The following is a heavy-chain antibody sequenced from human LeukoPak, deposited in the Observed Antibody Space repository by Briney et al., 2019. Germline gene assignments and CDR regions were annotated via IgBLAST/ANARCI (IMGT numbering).Heavy chain of an antibody. D-gene: IGHD3-22*01. CDR1: GFTFDDYA. V-gene: IGHV3-9*01. CDR3: ARDFSYYYDSSGQGSDAFDI. J-gene: IGHJ3*02. Sequence: PGGSLRLSCAASGFTFDDYAMHWVRQAPGKGLEWVSGISWNSGSIGYADSVKGRFTISRDNAKNSLYLQMNSLRAEDTAVYYCARDFSYYYDSSGQGSDAFDIWGQGTMVTVSS. CDR2: ISWNSGSI.